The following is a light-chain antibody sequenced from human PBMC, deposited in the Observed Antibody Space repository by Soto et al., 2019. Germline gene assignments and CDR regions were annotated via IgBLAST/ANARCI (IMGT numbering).Light chain of an antibody. J-gene: IGLJ2*01. Sequence: QSVLTQSPSASVTPGQRVTISCSGSRSNIGTYAVNWYQQLPGAAPTLLIFRNHQRPSGVPDRFSGSKSGTSASLAIRGPQSADEADYYCAAWDDSLRAVVFGGGTKLTVL. CDR1: RSNIGTYA. CDR3: AAWDDSLRAVV. CDR2: RNH. V-gene: IGLV1-44*01.